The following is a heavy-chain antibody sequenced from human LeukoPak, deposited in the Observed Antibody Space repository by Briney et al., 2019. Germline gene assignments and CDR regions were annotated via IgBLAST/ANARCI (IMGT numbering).Heavy chain of an antibody. V-gene: IGHV3-43*02. CDR3: AKDWAQYSSGWYDY. Sequence: GWSLRLSCAASGFTFDDYALHWVRQAPGTGLEWVSLIRGDGGSTYYADSVKGRFTISRDNSNNALYLQMNSLRTEDTALYYCAKDWAQYSSGWYDYWGQGTLVTVSS. D-gene: IGHD6-19*01. CDR2: IRGDGGST. CDR1: GFTFDDYA. J-gene: IGHJ4*02.